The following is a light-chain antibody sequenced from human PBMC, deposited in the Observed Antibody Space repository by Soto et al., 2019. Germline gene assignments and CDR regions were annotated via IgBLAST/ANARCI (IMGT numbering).Light chain of an antibody. CDR3: SSYAGTNNLL. Sequence: QPVLTQPPSASGSPGQSVTIYCTGTSGDLGTYNYVSWYQRHPGKAPKLIIYEVTKRPSGVPDRFSGSKSGNTASLTVSGLQAEDEADYYCSSYAGTNNLLFGGGTKLTV. J-gene: IGLJ2*01. CDR2: EVT. V-gene: IGLV2-8*01. CDR1: SGDLGTYNY.